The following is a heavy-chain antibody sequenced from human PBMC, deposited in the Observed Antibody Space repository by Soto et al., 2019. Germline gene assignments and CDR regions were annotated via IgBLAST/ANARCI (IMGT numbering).Heavy chain of an antibody. J-gene: IGHJ5*02. V-gene: IGHV4-34*01. Sequence: SETLSLTCAVFGESFSGYFWSWIRQPPGKGLEWIGEVNHSGSTNYNPSLKSRVTISVDTSKNQFSLKLTSVTAADTAVYYCARGRGYCSGGSCYNWFDPWGQGTLVTVSS. CDR3: ARGRGYCSGGSCYNWFDP. CDR2: VNHSGST. D-gene: IGHD2-15*01. CDR1: GESFSGYF.